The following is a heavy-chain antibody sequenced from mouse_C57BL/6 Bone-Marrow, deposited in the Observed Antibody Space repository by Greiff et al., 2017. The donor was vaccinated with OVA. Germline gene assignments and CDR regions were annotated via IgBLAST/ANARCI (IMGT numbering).Heavy chain of an antibody. CDR1: GFNIKDDY. Sequence: VQLQQSGAELVRPGASVKLSCTASGFNIKDDYMHWVKQRPEQGLEWIGWIDPENGDTEYASKIQGKATITADTPSHTAYLQLSSLTSEDTAVYYSTTEATPGGDYDAMDYWGQGTSVTVSS. CDR2: IDPENGDT. J-gene: IGHJ4*01. CDR3: TTEATPGGDYDAMDY. V-gene: IGHV14-4*01. D-gene: IGHD3-2*02.